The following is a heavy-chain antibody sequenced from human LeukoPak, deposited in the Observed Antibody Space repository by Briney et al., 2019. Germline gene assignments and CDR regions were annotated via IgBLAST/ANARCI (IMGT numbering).Heavy chain of an antibody. CDR1: GYTFTGYY. D-gene: IGHD3-22*01. V-gene: IGHV1-2*02. CDR3: ARSLYYDSSGYYPD. J-gene: IGHJ4*02. CDR2: INPNSGCT. Sequence: PGGSLRLYCAASGYTFTGYYMHWVRQAPGQGLEWMGWINPNSGCTNYAQKFQGRVTMTRDTSISTAYMELSRLRSDDTAVYYCARSLYYDSSGYYPDWGQGTLVTVSS.